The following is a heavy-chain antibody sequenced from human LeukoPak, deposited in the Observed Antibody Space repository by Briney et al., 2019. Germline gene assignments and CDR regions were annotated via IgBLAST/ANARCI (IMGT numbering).Heavy chain of an antibody. Sequence: PGGSLRLSCAASGFTFSTYAMTWVRQAPGKGLEWVSSISDTNTGTYYADSVKGRFTISGDNSKNTLYLQMNSLRAEDTAVYYCAKGVGTTPFDYWAQGTLVTVSS. D-gene: IGHD1-26*01. V-gene: IGHV3-23*01. J-gene: IGHJ4*02. CDR3: AKGVGTTPFDY. CDR1: GFTFSTYA. CDR2: ISDTNTGT.